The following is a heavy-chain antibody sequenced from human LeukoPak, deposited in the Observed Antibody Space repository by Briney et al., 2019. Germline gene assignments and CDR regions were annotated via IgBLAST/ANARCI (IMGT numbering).Heavy chain of an antibody. CDR3: ARLETDYYDSSGYYTYFDY. D-gene: IGHD3-22*01. Sequence: ASVKVSCKASGYTFTSYGISWVRQAPGQGLEWMGWISAYNGNTNYAQKLQGRVTMTTDTSTSTAYMELSRLRSDDTAVYYCARLETDYYDSSGYYTYFDYWGQGTLVTVSS. V-gene: IGHV1-18*01. J-gene: IGHJ4*02. CDR2: ISAYNGNT. CDR1: GYTFTSYG.